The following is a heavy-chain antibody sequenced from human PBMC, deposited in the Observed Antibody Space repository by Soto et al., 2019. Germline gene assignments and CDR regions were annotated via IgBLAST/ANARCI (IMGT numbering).Heavy chain of an antibody. V-gene: IGHV3-23*04. D-gene: IGHD1-1*01. CDR1: GFTFSSHG. CDR3: AKDGQFRTDGFDI. J-gene: IGHJ3*02. CDR2: LSRGGGST. Sequence: EAQLVESGGELVQPGGSLRLSCAASGFTFSSHGMSWVRQAPGKGLEWIAGLSRGGGSTYYADSVKGRFTISRDNSKNTLNLTMNSLRVEDTALYYCAKDGQFRTDGFDIWGQGTMVTVSS.